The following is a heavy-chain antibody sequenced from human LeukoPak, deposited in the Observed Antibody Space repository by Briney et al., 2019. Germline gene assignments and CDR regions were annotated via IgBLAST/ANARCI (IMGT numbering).Heavy chain of an antibody. J-gene: IGHJ6*02. D-gene: IGHD3-16*01. Sequence: PGGSLRLSCAVSGFTFSSYEMNWVRPAPGKGLEWVSYISSSSSTIYYADSVKGRFTISRDNAKNSLYLQMYSLRDEDTAVYYCARGVWPQADVWGQGTTVTVSS. CDR2: ISSSSSTI. V-gene: IGHV3-48*03. CDR3: ARGVWPQADV. CDR1: GFTFSSYE.